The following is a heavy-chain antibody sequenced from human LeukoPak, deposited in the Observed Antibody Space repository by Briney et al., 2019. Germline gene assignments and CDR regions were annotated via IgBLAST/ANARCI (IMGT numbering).Heavy chain of an antibody. CDR1: GFTFSTYE. CDR3: AKSYYGSGSNGIDY. Sequence: GGSLRLSCAASGFTFSTYEMNWVRQAPGKGLEWVSFISSSGSTIYYADSLKGRFTISRDNAKNSLYLQMNSLRAEDTAVYYCAKSYYGSGSNGIDYWGQGTLVTVSS. D-gene: IGHD3-10*01. CDR2: ISSSGSTI. V-gene: IGHV3-48*03. J-gene: IGHJ4*02.